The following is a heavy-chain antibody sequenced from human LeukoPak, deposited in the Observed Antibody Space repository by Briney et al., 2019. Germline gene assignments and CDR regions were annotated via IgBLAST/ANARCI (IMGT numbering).Heavy chain of an antibody. V-gene: IGHV3-11*06. J-gene: IGHJ4*02. Sequence: PGGSLRLSCTASGFTFSDYYMSWIRQAPGKGLEWVSYISSSGSYTNYADSVKGRFRISRDNAKNSLYLQMDSLRAEDTAIYYCARGPSVLGAIDNWGQGTLVAVSS. CDR2: ISSSGSYT. CDR1: GFTFSDYY. CDR3: ARGPSVLGAIDN. D-gene: IGHD3-10*01.